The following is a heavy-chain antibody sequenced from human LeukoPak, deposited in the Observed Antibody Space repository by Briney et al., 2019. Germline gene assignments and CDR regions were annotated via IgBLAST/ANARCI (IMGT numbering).Heavy chain of an antibody. CDR2: IYYSGST. J-gene: IGHJ5*02. D-gene: IGHD2-21*01. CDR3: ARGPFIPGP. CDR1: GGSISSNGYY. Sequence: PSETLSLTCTVSGGSISSNGYYWGWIRQPPGKGLEWIGYIYYSGSTNYNPSLKSRVTISVDTSKNQFSLKLSSVTAADTAVYYCARGPFIPGPWGQGTLVTVSS. V-gene: IGHV4-61*08.